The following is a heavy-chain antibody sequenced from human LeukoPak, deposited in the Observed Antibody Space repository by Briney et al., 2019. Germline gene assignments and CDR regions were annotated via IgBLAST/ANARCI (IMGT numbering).Heavy chain of an antibody. J-gene: IGHJ4*02. CDR1: GYDCTSYA. V-gene: IGHV1-3*01. CDR3: ARDPCSGGSCYIHPFDY. CDR2: INAGNGNT. Sequence: ASVHVSCPSTGYDCTSYAMHWVRQAPGQRIEWMGWINAGNGNTKYSQKFQGRVTITRDTSASTAYMELSSLRSEDTAVYYCARDPCSGGSCYIHPFDYWGQGTLVTVSS. D-gene: IGHD2-15*01.